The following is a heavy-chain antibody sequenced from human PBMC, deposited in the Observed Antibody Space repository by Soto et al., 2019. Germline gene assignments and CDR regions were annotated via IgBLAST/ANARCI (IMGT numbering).Heavy chain of an antibody. D-gene: IGHD1-1*01. CDR1: GYNFAVYW. CDR3: ARGWKVAGDAFDI. J-gene: IGHJ3*02. CDR2: IYPGDSDT. V-gene: IGHV5-51*01. Sequence: GESLKISCQGSGYNFAVYWIGWVRQMPGKGLEWMGMIYPGDSDTRYSPSFQGQVTISVDKSISTAYLQWNSLKASDTAMYYCARGWKVAGDAFDIWGQGTMVTVSS.